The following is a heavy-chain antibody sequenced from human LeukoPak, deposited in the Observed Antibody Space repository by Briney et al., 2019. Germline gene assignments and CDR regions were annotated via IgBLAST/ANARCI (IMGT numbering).Heavy chain of an antibody. V-gene: IGHV1-18*01. J-gene: IGHJ5*02. D-gene: IGHD2-2*01. CDR1: DYTFTNYG. CDR3: VRDGKFCSTTNCYLRKDHWFDP. CDR2: ISAYNGNT. Sequence: VASVKVSCKASDYTFTNYGISWVRQAPGQGLEWMGWISAYNGNTYYAQKLQGRVTVTTDTSTSTAYMDLRSLRSDDTAVYYCVRDGKFCSTTNCYLRKDHWFDPWGQGTLVTVSS.